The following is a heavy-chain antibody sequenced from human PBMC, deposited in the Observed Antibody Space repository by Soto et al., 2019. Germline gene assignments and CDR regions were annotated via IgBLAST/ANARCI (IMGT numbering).Heavy chain of an antibody. D-gene: IGHD2-8*01. CDR3: ARTEGRSTRGDY. CDR2: INPNNGAT. V-gene: IGHV1-2*02. Sequence: QVQLVQSGAEVKKPGASVKVSCKASGYIFTGNYMHWVRQAPGQGLEYMGWINPNNGATNYAQNFQGRVTLTTDTSTNAAHMELRSLRSDDTAIYYCARTEGRSTRGDYWGQGTLVTVSS. CDR1: GYIFTGNY. J-gene: IGHJ4*02.